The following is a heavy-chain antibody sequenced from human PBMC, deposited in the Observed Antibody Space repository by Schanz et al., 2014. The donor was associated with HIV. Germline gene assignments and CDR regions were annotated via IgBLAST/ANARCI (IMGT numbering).Heavy chain of an antibody. CDR2: ISSGGDYI. CDR1: GLIFRTYD. Sequence: EVQLVESGGGLVKRGGSLRLSCVVSGLIFRTYDMNWVRQAPGKGLEWVSSISSGGDYIYHADSVRGRFTISRDYAKSSLYLQMNSLRDDDTAVYYCARSPSYGMDVWGQGTTVTVSS. V-gene: IGHV3-21*01. CDR3: ARSPSYGMDV. J-gene: IGHJ6*02.